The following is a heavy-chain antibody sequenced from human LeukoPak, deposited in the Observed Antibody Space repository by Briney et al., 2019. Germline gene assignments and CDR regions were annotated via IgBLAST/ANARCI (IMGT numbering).Heavy chain of an antibody. CDR1: GFTFSSYG. V-gene: IGHV3-30*02. D-gene: IGHD4-17*01. CDR3: AKDWDYGDYEDVDDAFDI. J-gene: IGHJ3*02. Sequence: PGGSLRLSCAASGFTFSSYGMHWVRQAPGKGLEWVAFIRYDGSNKYYADSVKGRFTISRDNSKNTLYLQMNSLRAEDTAVYYCAKDWDYGDYEDVDDAFDIWGQGTMVTVFS. CDR2: IRYDGSNK.